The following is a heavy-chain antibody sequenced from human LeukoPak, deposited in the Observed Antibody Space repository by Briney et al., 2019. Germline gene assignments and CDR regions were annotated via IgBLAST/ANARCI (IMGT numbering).Heavy chain of an antibody. J-gene: IGHJ6*03. Sequence: SETLSLTCTVSGGSISSYYWSWIRQPPGKGLEWIGYIYYSGSTNYNPSLKSRVTISVDTSKNQFSLKLSSVTAVDTAVYYCARDSYDILTGNYYYYYMDVWGKGTTVTISS. D-gene: IGHD3-9*01. CDR2: IYYSGST. CDR3: ARDSYDILTGNYYYYYMDV. CDR1: GGSISSYY. V-gene: IGHV4-59*12.